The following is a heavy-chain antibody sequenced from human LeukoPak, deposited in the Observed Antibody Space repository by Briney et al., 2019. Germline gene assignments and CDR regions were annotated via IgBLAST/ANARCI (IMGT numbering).Heavy chain of an antibody. V-gene: IGHV3-23*01. CDR1: GFDFSSNA. J-gene: IGHJ4*02. CDR2: ISGSAIST. D-gene: IGHD2-2*01. CDR3: ARMSRIVVVPAAPLDY. Sequence: GGSLRLSCAASGFDFSSNAMSWARQAPGKGLEWVSAISGSAISTSYADSVKGRFTISRDNSKNTLYLQINSLRAEDTALYYCARMSRIVVVPAAPLDYWGQGTLLTVSS.